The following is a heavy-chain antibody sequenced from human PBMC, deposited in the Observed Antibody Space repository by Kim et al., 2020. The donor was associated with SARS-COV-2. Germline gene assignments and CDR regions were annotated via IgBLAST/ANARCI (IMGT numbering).Heavy chain of an antibody. Sequence: GGSLRLSCAASGFTFSGSAMHWVRQASGKGLEWVGRIRSKANSYATAYAASVKGRFTISRDDSKNTAYLQMNSLKTEDTAVYYCRYYDFWSGLFDYWGQGTLVTVSS. J-gene: IGHJ4*02. CDR1: GFTFSGSA. CDR3: RYYDFWSGLFDY. V-gene: IGHV3-73*01. D-gene: IGHD3-3*01. CDR2: IRSKANSYAT.